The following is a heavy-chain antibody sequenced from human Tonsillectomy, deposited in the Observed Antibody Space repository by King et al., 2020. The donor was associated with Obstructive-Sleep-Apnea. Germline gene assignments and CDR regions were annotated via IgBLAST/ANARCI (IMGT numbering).Heavy chain of an antibody. Sequence: VQLVESGGGLVQPGGSLRLSCAASGFTFSNYAMSWVRQAPGKGLEWVSGISGGGSRTYYADSVKGRFTISRDNSRNTLYLQVNSLRAADTAVYYCAKDADYDYVWGSYRGEPVDYWGQGTLVTVSS. CDR2: ISGGGSRT. V-gene: IGHV3-23*04. D-gene: IGHD3-16*02. J-gene: IGHJ4*02. CDR1: GFTFSNYA. CDR3: AKDADYDYVWGSYRGEPVDY.